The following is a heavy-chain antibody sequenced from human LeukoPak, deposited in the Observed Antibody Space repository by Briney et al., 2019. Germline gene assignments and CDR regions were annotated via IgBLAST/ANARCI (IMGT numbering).Heavy chain of an antibody. V-gene: IGHV3-21*04. CDR2: ISSSSSYI. J-gene: IGHJ4*02. CDR1: GFTFSSYS. CDR3: AKDREYYDILTGSTRLYYFDY. D-gene: IGHD3-9*01. Sequence: GGSLRLSCAASGFTFSSYSMNWVRQAPGKGLEWVSSISSSSSYIYYADSVKGRFTISRDNSKNTLYLQMNSLRAEDTAVYYCAKDREYYDILTGSTRLYYFDYWGQGTLVTVSS.